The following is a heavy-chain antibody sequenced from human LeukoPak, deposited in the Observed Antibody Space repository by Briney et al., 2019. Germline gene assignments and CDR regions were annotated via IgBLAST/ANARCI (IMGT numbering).Heavy chain of an antibody. J-gene: IGHJ4*02. V-gene: IGHV4-4*07. CDR3: ASFGRGYSYGQFDY. CDR1: GGSISSYY. D-gene: IGHD5-18*01. CDR2: IYTSGST. Sequence: SETLSLTCTVSGGSISSYYWSWIRQPAGKGLEWIGRIYTSGSTNYNPSLKSRVTMSVDTSKNQFSLKLSSVTAADTAVYYCASFGRGYSYGQFDYWGQGTLVTVSS.